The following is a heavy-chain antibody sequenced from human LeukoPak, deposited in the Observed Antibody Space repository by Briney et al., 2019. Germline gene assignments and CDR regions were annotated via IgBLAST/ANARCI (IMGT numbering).Heavy chain of an antibody. CDR1: GYTFTNYA. D-gene: IGHD5-24*01. V-gene: IGHV1-69*04. CDR2: IIPILGIA. Sequence: EASVKVSCKASGYTFTNYAINWVRQAPGQGLEWMGRIIPILGIANYAQKFQGRVTITADKSTSTAYMELSSLRSEDTAVYYCAKSTRDERYGYNSFDYWGQGTLVTVSS. CDR3: AKSTRDERYGYNSFDY. J-gene: IGHJ4*02.